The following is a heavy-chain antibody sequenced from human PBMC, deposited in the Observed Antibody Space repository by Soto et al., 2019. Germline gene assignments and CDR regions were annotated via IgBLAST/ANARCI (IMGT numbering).Heavy chain of an antibody. CDR3: ASVSTMIVVVITKGSGAFDI. D-gene: IGHD3-22*01. V-gene: IGHV3-30-3*01. CDR2: ISYDGSNK. CDR1: GFTFSSYA. J-gene: IGHJ3*02. Sequence: LRLSCAASGFTFSSYAMPWVRQAPGKGLEWVAVISYDGSNKYYADSVKGRFTISRDNSKNTLYLQMNSLRAEDTAVYYCASVSTMIVVVITKGSGAFDIWGQGTMVTVSS.